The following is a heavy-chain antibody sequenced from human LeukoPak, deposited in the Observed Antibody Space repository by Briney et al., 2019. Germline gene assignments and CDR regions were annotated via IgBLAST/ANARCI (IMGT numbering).Heavy chain of an antibody. D-gene: IGHD5-24*01. J-gene: IGHJ5*02. V-gene: IGHV4-30-2*01. Sequence: PSQTLSLTCAVSGGSISSGGYSWSWIRQPPGKGLEWIGYIYHSGSTYYNPSLKSRVTISVDRSKNQFSLKLSSVTAADTAVYYCARGDGLRGDWFDPWGQGTPVTVSS. CDR1: GGSISSGGYS. CDR3: ARGDGLRGDWFDP. CDR2: IYHSGST.